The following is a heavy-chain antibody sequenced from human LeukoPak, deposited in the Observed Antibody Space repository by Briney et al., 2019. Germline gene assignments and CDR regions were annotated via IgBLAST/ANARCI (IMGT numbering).Heavy chain of an antibody. J-gene: IGHJ4*02. D-gene: IGHD3-22*01. CDR1: GFTFSSYA. Sequence: GGSLRLSCAAYGFTFSSYAMSWVRQAPGKGLEWVSAISGSGGSTYYADSVKGRFTISRDNSKNTLYLQMNSLRAEDTAVYYCAKEVYYDSSGYYSSSPYYFDYWGQGTLVTVSS. CDR3: AKEVYYDSSGYYSSSPYYFDY. V-gene: IGHV3-23*01. CDR2: ISGSGGST.